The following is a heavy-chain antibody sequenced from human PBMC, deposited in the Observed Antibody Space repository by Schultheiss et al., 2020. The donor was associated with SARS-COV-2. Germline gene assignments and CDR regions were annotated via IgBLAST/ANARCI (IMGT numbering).Heavy chain of an antibody. Sequence: GGSLRLSCAASGFTFSSYSMNWVRQAPGKGLEWVSYISSSSSTIYYADSVKGRFTISRDNAKNSLYLQMNSLRAEDTAVYYCARGAHYYDDKPYAFDIWGQGTMVTVSS. D-gene: IGHD3-22*01. J-gene: IGHJ3*02. CDR2: ISSSSSTI. V-gene: IGHV3-48*01. CDR3: ARGAHYYDDKPYAFDI. CDR1: GFTFSSYS.